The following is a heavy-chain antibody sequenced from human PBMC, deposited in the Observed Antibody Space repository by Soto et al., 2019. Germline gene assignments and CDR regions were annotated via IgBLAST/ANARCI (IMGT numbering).Heavy chain of an antibody. J-gene: IGHJ4*02. V-gene: IGHV2-70*01. CDR3: ARTNDYDYYDSSGYSTYRFDY. CDR1: GFSLSTSGMC. D-gene: IGHD3-22*01. Sequence: VSGPTLVNPTQTLTLTCTFSGFSLSTSGMCVSWIRQPPGKALEWLALIDWDDDKYYSTSLKTRLTISKDTSKNQVVLTMTNMDPVDTATYYCARTNDYDYYDSSGYSTYRFDYWGQGTLVTVSS. CDR2: IDWDDDK.